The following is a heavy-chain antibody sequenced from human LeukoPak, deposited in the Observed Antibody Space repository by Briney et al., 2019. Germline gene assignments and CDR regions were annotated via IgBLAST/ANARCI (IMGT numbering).Heavy chain of an antibody. CDR2: IYHSGST. CDR3: ALSGKYYYYMDV. V-gene: IGHV4-39*07. D-gene: IGHD1-26*01. J-gene: IGHJ6*03. Sequence: ETLSLTCTVSGGSISSSSYYWGWIRQPPGQGLEWIGSIYHSGSTYYNPSLKSRVTISVDTSKNQFSLKLSSVTAADTAVYYCALSGKYYYYMDVWGKGTTVTVSS. CDR1: GGSISSSSYY.